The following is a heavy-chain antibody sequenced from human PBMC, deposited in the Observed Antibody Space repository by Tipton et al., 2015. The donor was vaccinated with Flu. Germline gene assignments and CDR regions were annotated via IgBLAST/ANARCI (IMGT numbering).Heavy chain of an antibody. CDR3: AREVGSIRFGELLSVAFDP. J-gene: IGHJ5*02. Sequence: LRLSCTVSGYSISSGYYWGWIRQPPGKGLEWIGSIYHSGSTYYNPSLKSRVTISVDTSKNQFSLKMSSVTAADTAVYYCAREVGSIRFGELLSVAFDPWGQGTLVTVSS. V-gene: IGHV4-38-2*02. D-gene: IGHD3-10*01. CDR2: IYHSGST. CDR1: GYSISSGYY.